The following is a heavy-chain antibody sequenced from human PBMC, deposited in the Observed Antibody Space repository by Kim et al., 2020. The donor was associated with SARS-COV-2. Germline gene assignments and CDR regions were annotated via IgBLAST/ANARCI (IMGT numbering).Heavy chain of an antibody. CDR3: ARDGPGSTWDIWFGEMDYYYYGMDV. J-gene: IGHJ6*02. D-gene: IGHD3-10*01. Sequence: GGSLRLSCAASGFTVSSNYMSWVRQAPGKGLEWVSVIYSGGSTYYADSVKGRFTISRDNSKNTLYLQMNSLRAEDTAVYYCARDGPGSTWDIWFGEMDYYYYGMDVWGQGTTVTVSS. V-gene: IGHV3-66*02. CDR1: GFTVSSNY. CDR2: IYSGGST.